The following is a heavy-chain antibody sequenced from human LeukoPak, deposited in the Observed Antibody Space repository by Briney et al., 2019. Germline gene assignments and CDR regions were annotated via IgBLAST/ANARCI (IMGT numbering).Heavy chain of an antibody. J-gene: IGHJ4*02. V-gene: IGHV3-33*01. D-gene: IGHD3-10*01. Sequence: GGSLRLSCAASGFTFNSYGMHWVRQAPGKGLEGVAFIWFNGSNKYYADSVKGRFTISRDNSKNTLYLQMNSLRAEDTAVYYCARLLSNTFYYGSGSHLDYWGQGTLVTVSS. CDR1: GFTFNSYG. CDR3: ARLLSNTFYYGSGSHLDY. CDR2: IWFNGSNK.